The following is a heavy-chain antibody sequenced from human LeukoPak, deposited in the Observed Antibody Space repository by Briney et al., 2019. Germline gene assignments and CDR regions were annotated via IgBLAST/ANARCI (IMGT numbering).Heavy chain of an antibody. J-gene: IGHJ4*02. CDR1: GFIFTICG. V-gene: IGHV3-33*01. CDR3: AIDEGIQLWPFDL. D-gene: IGHD5-18*01. CDR2: IWYDGTTT. Sequence: PGGSLRLSCAASGFIFTICGMHCVRQAPGKGLEWVALIWYDGTTTYYRDSVKGRFTISRENSKKTLYLQMNSLRDEDTALYYCAIDEGIQLWPFDLWGQGTLVTVSS.